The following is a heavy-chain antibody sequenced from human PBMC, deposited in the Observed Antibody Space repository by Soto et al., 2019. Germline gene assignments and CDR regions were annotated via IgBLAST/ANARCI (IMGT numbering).Heavy chain of an antibody. V-gene: IGHV3-30*18. CDR1: GFTFSSYG. J-gene: IGHJ6*02. Sequence: QVQLVESGGGVVQPGRSLRLSCAASGFTFSSYGMHWVRQAPGKGLEWVAVISYDGSNKYYADSVKGRFTISRDNSKNTLHLQMNSRRAEDTAVYYCAKVLYSYYYGMDVWGQGTTVTVSS. D-gene: IGHD3-16*01. CDR2: ISYDGSNK. CDR3: AKVLYSYYYGMDV.